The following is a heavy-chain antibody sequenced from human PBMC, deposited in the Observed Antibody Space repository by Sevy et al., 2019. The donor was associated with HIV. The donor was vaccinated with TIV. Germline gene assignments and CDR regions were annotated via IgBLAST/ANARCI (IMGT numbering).Heavy chain of an antibody. CDR3: ARSGDDSSGFYYWWFDP. CDR1: GFTFDDYG. D-gene: IGHD3-22*01. CDR2: INWNGGSI. Sequence: GGSLRLSCAASGFTFDDYGMSWVRQAPGKVLEWVSGINWNGGSISSADSVRGRFTISRDNAKNSLYLQMNSLRAEDTAFYYCARSGDDSSGFYYWWFDPWGQGTLVTVSS. J-gene: IGHJ5*02. V-gene: IGHV3-20*04.